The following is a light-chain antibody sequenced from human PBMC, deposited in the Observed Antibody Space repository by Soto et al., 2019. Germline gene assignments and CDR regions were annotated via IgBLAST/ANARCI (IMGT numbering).Light chain of an antibody. J-gene: IGKJ2*01. CDR1: QNVLYKSNNENY. Sequence: DIVMTQSPDSLAVSLGERATINCKSSQNVLYKSNNENYLAWYQQKPGQPPKLLIYWASTRKPGVPDRFSGSGSGSDFTLTISSLQAEDVAVYYCQQKYNTPPYTFGQVTKLEI. CDR3: QQKYNTPPYT. CDR2: WAS. V-gene: IGKV4-1*01.